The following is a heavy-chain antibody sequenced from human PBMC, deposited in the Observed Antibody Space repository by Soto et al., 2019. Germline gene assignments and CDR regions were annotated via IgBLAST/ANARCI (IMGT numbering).Heavy chain of an antibody. CDR1: GDSVSSNSAA. D-gene: IGHD6-19*01. J-gene: IGHJ4*02. Sequence: SQTLSLTCAISGDSVSSNSAALNWIRQSPSRGLEWLGRTYYRSKWHNDFAVSVKSRITIKPDTSKNQFSLQLNSVTPEDTAVYYCAGQHQWLDSWGQGTLVTVSS. CDR2: TYYRSKWHN. V-gene: IGHV6-1*01. CDR3: AGQHQWLDS.